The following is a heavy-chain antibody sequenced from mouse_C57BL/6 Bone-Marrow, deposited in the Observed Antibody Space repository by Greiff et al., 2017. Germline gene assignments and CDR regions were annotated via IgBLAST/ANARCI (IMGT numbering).Heavy chain of an antibody. CDR1: GFNIKDYY. J-gene: IGHJ2*01. D-gene: IGHD2-4*01. Sequence: EVMLVESGAELVRPGASVKLSCTASGFNIKDYYMHWVKQRPEQGLEWIGWIDPENGDTEYASKFQGKATITADTSSTTAYLQLSSLTSEDPAVYYYTLYDFDVRGNFDYWGQGTTLTVSS. V-gene: IGHV14-4*01. CDR3: TLYDFDVRGNFDY. CDR2: IDPENGDT.